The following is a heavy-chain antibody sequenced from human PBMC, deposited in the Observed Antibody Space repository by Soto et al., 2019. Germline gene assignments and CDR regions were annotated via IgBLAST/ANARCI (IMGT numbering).Heavy chain of an antibody. V-gene: IGHV3-23*01. J-gene: IGHJ6*02. CDR1: GFTFSNYA. Sequence: GGSLRLSCAASGFTFSNYAMSWVRQAPGKGLEWVSAISASGGTTYYADSVKGRFTISRDNSKNTLYLQMNSLKASDTAMYYCARTSMQSRGYSYGHGGMDVWGQGTTVTVS. CDR2: ISASGGTT. CDR3: ARTSMQSRGYSYGHGGMDV. D-gene: IGHD5-18*01.